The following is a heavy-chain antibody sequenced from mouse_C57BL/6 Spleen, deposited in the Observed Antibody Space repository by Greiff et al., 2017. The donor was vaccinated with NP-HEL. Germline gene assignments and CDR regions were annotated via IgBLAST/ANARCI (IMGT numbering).Heavy chain of an antibody. Sequence: QVQLQQPGAELVKPGASVKLSCKASGYTFTSYWMHWVKLRPGRGLEWIGRIDPNSGGTKYNEKFKSKATLPVDKPSITAYMQLSSLTSEDSAVYYCARGASPYGGFAYWGQGTLVTVSA. CDR2: IDPNSGGT. V-gene: IGHV1-72*01. CDR1: GYTFTSYW. D-gene: IGHD1-1*01. J-gene: IGHJ3*01. CDR3: ARGASPYGGFAY.